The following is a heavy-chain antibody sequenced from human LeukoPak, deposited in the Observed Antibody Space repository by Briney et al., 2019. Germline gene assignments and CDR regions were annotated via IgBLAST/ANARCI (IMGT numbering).Heavy chain of an antibody. CDR1: GFTFDDYA. D-gene: IGHD3-10*01. V-gene: IGHV3-9*03. J-gene: IGHJ3*02. CDR2: ISWNSGSI. Sequence: GGSLRLSCAASGFTFDDYAMHWVRQAPGKGLEWVSGISWNSGSIGYADSVKGRFTISRDNAKNSLYLQMNSLRAEDMALYYWAKDNSLDGFGAFDIWGQGTMVTVSS. CDR3: AKDNSLDGFGAFDI.